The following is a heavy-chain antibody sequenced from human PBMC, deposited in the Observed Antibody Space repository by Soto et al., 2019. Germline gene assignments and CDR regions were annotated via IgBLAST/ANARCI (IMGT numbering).Heavy chain of an antibody. CDR1: GGTFSSYA. V-gene: IGHV1-69*13. CDR3: ARRYCSSWYKLDY. Sequence: SVKVSCKASGGTFSSYASSGVRQAPGQGLEWMGGIIPIFGTANYAQKFQGRVTITADESTSTAYMELSSLRSEDPAVYYCARRYCSSWYKLDYWVQGTQFRVSS. CDR2: IIPIFGTA. J-gene: IGHJ4*02. D-gene: IGHD6-13*01.